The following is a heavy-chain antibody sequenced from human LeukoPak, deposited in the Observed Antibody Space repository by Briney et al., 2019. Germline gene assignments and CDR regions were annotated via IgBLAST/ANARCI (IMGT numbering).Heavy chain of an antibody. Sequence: SETLSLTRTVSGGSISSSSYYWGWIRQPPGKGLEWIGTIYYSGTTYYKPSLKSRVTISVDTSKNQFSLKLSSVTAADTAVYYCARATPYSSSSDYYYYGMDVWGQGTTVTVSS. D-gene: IGHD6-6*01. CDR1: GGSISSSSYY. CDR3: ARATPYSSSSDYYYYGMDV. J-gene: IGHJ6*02. V-gene: IGHV4-39*01. CDR2: IYYSGTT.